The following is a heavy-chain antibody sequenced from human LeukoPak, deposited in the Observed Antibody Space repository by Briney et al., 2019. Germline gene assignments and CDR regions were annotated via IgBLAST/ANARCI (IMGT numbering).Heavy chain of an antibody. Sequence: SETLSLTCTVSGGSIRSNYWNWIRQSPGKGLEWIGYIHNSGNTNQNPSLNSRVTISVDPSKNQFSLKLGSVAAGDTAVYYCARGGGCTSTSCDLDHWGQGILVTVSS. CDR3: ARGGGCTSTSCDLDH. CDR2: IHNSGNT. CDR1: GGSIRSNY. V-gene: IGHV4-59*01. J-gene: IGHJ4*02. D-gene: IGHD2-2*01.